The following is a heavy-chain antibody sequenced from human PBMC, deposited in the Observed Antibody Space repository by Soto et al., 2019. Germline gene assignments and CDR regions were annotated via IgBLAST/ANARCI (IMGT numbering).Heavy chain of an antibody. CDR1: GFTFSRYA. J-gene: IGHJ6*03. CDR2: ISDTGGST. Sequence: EVQLLESGGGLVQRGGSLILSCAASGFTFSRYAMTWVRQAPGKGLEWVSSISDTGGSTDYGDSVKGRFTISRDNSKKTLYLQMNSLTTEDTAIYYCATSPSNYYYYCNMDVWGKGTNVTVSS. CDR3: ATSPSNYYYYCNMDV. V-gene: IGHV3-23*01.